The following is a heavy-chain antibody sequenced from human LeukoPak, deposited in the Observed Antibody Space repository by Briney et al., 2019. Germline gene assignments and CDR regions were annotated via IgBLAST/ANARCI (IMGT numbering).Heavy chain of an antibody. CDR3: ARDATFSWTFGGVISDY. CDR2: ISIYNDNT. CDR1: GYTFNNYG. V-gene: IGHV1-18*01. Sequence: ASVKVSCKASGYTFNNYGITWVRQAPGQGLEWMGWISIYNDNTNYAQKLQGRVTMTTDTSTSTAYMELRSLRSDDTAVYYCARDATFSWTFGGVISDYWGQGTLVTVSS. J-gene: IGHJ4*02. D-gene: IGHD3-16*01.